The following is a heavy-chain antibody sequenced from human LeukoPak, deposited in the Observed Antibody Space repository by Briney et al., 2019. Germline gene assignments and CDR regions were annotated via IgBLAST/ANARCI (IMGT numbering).Heavy chain of an antibody. J-gene: IGHJ2*01. CDR3: AKVGPIFGVVIPTYWYFDL. CDR1: GFTFSSYA. CDR2: ISGSGGST. D-gene: IGHD3-3*01. Sequence: GGSLRLSCAASGFTFSSYAMSWVRQAPGKGLEWVSAISGSGGSTYYADSVKGRFTISRDNSKNTLYLQMNSLRAEDTAVYYCAKVGPIFGVVIPTYWYFDLWGRGTLVTVSS. V-gene: IGHV3-23*01.